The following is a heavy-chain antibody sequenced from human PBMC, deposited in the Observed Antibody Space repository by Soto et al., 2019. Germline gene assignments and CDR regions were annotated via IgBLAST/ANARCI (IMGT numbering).Heavy chain of an antibody. J-gene: IGHJ4*02. D-gene: IGHD3-16*01. CDR2: IYSDEDK. CDR1: GFSLTINRVG. CDR3: AHSSYAYSLPGDF. V-gene: IGHV2-5*02. Sequence: QITLKESGPALVKPTQTLTLTCTFSGFSLTINRVGVGWIRQPPGKALEWLALIYSDEDKRYSPSLKSRLTITQGPSENQVVLRMTNMDPVDTATYYCAHSSYAYSLPGDFWGQGTPVTVSS.